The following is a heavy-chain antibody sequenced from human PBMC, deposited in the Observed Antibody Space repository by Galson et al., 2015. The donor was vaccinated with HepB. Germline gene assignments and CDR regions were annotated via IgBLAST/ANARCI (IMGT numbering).Heavy chain of an antibody. CDR2: TYYRSKGYS. CDR3: TRVAHLGRGMNV. D-gene: IGHD3-10*01. V-gene: IGHV6-1*01. CDR1: GDSVSRDTVG. J-gene: IGHJ6*02. Sequence: CAISGDSVSRDTVGWNWIRQSPSRGLEWLGRTYYRSKGYSDYAISVKSRIIINAYSSTNQFSLQLNSVTPEDMAVYYCTRVAHLGRGMNVWGQGTTVTV.